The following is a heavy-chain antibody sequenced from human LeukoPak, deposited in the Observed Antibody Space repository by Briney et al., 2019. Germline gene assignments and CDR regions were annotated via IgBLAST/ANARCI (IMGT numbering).Heavy chain of an antibody. J-gene: IGHJ6*02. D-gene: IGHD3-3*01. CDR2: IYSGGST. CDR1: GFTVSSNY. V-gene: IGHV3-53*01. CDR3: ASYDFWSGYQSTMDV. Sequence: PGGSLRLSCAASGFTVSSNYMSWVRQAPGKGLEWVSVIYSGGSTYYAASLKGRFTISRANSKNTLYLQMNSLRAEDTAVYYCASYDFWSGYQSTMDVWGQGTTVTVSS.